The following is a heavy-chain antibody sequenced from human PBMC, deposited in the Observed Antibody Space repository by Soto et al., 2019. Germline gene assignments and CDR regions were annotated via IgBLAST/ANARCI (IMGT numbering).Heavy chain of an antibody. V-gene: IGHV3-64D*06. Sequence: GGSLRLSCSVSGFIFSSYAMHWVRQAPGKGLQYVASISSEGASTYYADSVKGRFIISRDNSKNTLYLQMSSLRAEDTAVYYCVKDRYVDDWGEGLLVT. J-gene: IGHJ4*02. CDR3: VKDRYVDD. CDR1: GFIFSSYA. CDR2: ISSEGAST.